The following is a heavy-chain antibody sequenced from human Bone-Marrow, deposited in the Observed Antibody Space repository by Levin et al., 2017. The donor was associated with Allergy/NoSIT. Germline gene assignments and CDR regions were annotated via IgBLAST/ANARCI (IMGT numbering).Heavy chain of an antibody. J-gene: IGHJ4*02. D-gene: IGHD6-19*01. CDR1: GYTFTDYY. CDR2: VDPEDGET. Sequence: ASVKVSCKVSGYTFTDYYMHWVQQAPGKGLEWMGLVDPEDGETIYAEKFQGRVTITADTSTDTAYMELSSLRSEDTAVYYCATSRGYSSGWNDYWGQGTLVTVSS. V-gene: IGHV1-69-2*01. CDR3: ATSRGYSSGWNDY.